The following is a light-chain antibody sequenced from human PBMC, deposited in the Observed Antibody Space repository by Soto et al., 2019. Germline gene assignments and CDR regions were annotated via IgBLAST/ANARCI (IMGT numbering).Light chain of an antibody. Sequence: LTQPASVSGSPGQSITISCTGTSSDVGGYNYVSWYQQHPGKAPKLMIYDVNNRPSGVSNRFSGSKSGNTASLTISGLQAEDEADYYCSSYTSSSTLEGVFGTGTKVTVL. V-gene: IGLV2-14*01. CDR2: DVN. CDR1: SSDVGGYNY. CDR3: SSYTSSSTLEGV. J-gene: IGLJ1*01.